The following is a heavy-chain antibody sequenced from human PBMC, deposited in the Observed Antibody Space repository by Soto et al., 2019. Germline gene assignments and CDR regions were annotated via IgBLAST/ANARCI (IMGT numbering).Heavy chain of an antibody. J-gene: IGHJ5*02. CDR1: GFTFSSYS. V-gene: IGHV3-21*01. CDR2: ISSSSSYI. Sequence: GGSLRLSCAASGFTFSSYSMNWVRQAPGKGLEWVSSISSSSSYIYYADSLKGRFTIPRDNAKNSLYLQMNSLRAEDTAVYYCARDALVYATNWFDPWGQGTLVTVSS. D-gene: IGHD2-8*01. CDR3: ARDALVYATNWFDP.